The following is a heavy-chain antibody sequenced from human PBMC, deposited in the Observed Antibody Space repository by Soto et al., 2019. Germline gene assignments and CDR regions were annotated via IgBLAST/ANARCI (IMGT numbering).Heavy chain of an antibody. D-gene: IGHD3-9*01. Sequence: SETLSLTCNVSGGSMTNYYWNWIRQAPGKGLEWIGYIYYSGSTTYNPSLKSRVTMSVDTSKNQFSLRLTSVTAADTAVYYCARDLGYYKNWFDPWGQGTLVTVSS. CDR3: ARDLGYYKNWFDP. CDR2: IYYSGST. J-gene: IGHJ5*02. CDR1: GGSMTNYY. V-gene: IGHV4-59*01.